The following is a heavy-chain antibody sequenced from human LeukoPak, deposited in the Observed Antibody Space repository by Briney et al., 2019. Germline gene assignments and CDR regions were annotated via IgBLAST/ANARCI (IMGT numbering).Heavy chain of an antibody. D-gene: IGHD6-19*01. CDR2: ISYDGSNK. V-gene: IGHV3-30*03. CDR3: ARAGGSSGWYFDWFDP. Sequence: GGSLRLSCAASGFSFSSDGMHWVRQAPGKGLEWVAVISYDGSNKYYADSVKGRFTISRDNSKNTLYLQMNSLRAEDTAVYYCARAGGSSGWYFDWFDPWGQGTLVTVSS. J-gene: IGHJ5*02. CDR1: GFSFSSDG.